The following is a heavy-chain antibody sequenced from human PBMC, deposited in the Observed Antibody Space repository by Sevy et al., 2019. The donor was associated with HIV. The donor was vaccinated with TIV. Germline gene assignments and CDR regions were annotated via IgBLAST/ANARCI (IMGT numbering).Heavy chain of an antibody. CDR1: GDSMNTYY. CDR2: ILYSGST. CDR3: ASHVPGDNWFDP. J-gene: IGHJ5*02. V-gene: IGHV4-59*01. Sequence: SETLSLTCTVTGDSMNTYYWAWIRQPPGKSLEWVGYILYSGSTEYSPSLKSRVTMALDKSKNEVSLRLSSVTAADTAVYYCASHVPGDNWFDPWGQGRLVTVS.